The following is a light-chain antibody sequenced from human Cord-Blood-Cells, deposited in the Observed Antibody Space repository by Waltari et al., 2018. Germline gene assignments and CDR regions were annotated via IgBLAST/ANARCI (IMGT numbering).Light chain of an antibody. CDR1: QSVSSSY. Sequence: EIVLTQSPGTLSLSQGERATLSCRASQSVSSSYLAWYQQKPGQAPRLLIYGASSRATGITDRFSGSGSGTDFTLTISRLEPEDFAVYYCQQYGSSPLTFGGGTKVEIK. J-gene: IGKJ4*01. CDR3: QQYGSSPLT. CDR2: GAS. V-gene: IGKV3-20*01.